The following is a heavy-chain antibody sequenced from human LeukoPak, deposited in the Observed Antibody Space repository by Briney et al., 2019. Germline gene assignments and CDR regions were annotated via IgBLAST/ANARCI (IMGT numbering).Heavy chain of an antibody. CDR3: ARVLAVAGTPFDY. CDR2: IYSSGST. V-gene: IGHV4-59*01. J-gene: IGHJ4*02. Sequence: SETLSLTCTVSGGSIGSYYWRWIRQPPGRGLEWIGYIYSSGSTYYKPSLKSRVTISLHTSKNHFSLKLSSVNAADTAVYYCARVLAVAGTPFDYWGQGTLVTVSS. D-gene: IGHD6-19*01. CDR1: GGSIGSYY.